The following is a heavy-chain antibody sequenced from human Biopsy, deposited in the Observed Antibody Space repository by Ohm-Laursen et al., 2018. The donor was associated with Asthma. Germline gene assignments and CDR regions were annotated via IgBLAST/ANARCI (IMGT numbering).Heavy chain of an antibody. CDR3: AKRRGYSGHDNDY. V-gene: IGHV3-30*18. CDR1: GFMFRSFG. Sequence: SLRLSCAASGFMFRSFGMHWVRQAPGKGLEWVAVISYDGNHKFYEDSVKGRFPISRDNSKNTLYLQMNSLRTEDTAVYYCAKRRGYSGHDNDYWGQGTLVTVSS. CDR2: ISYDGNHK. D-gene: IGHD5-12*01. J-gene: IGHJ4*02.